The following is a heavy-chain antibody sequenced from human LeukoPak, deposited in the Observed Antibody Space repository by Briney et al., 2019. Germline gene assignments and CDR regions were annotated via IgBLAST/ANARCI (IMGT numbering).Heavy chain of an antibody. D-gene: IGHD6-13*01. V-gene: IGHV3-30-3*01. CDR3: ASADPGIAAAGGY. CDR2: ISYDGSNK. Sequence: PGRSLRLSCAASGFTFSSYAMHWVRQAPGKGLEWVAVISYDGSNKYYADSVKGRFTISRDNSKNTLYLQMNSLRAEDTAVYYCASADPGIAAAGGYWGQGTLVTVSS. CDR1: GFTFSSYA. J-gene: IGHJ4*02.